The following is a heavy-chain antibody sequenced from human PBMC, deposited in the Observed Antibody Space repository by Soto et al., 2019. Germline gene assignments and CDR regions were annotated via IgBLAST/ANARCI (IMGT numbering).Heavy chain of an antibody. CDR2: IIPIFGTA. CDR1: GGTFSSYA. CDR3: AKDDLLDRTVDTAMVSYFDY. J-gene: IGHJ4*02. V-gene: IGHV1-69*13. D-gene: IGHD5-18*01. Sequence: SVKVSCKASGGTFSSYAISWVRQAPGQGLEWMGGIIPIFGTANYAQKFQGRVTITADESTSTAYMELSSLRSEDTAVYYCAKDDLLDRTVDTAMVSYFDYWGQGTLVTVSS.